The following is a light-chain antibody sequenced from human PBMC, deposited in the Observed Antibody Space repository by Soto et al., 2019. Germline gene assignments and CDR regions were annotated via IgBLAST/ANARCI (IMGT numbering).Light chain of an antibody. V-gene: IGKV1-5*01. CDR1: QSISSW. CDR2: DAS. CDR3: QQYNSYSWT. Sequence: DIQMTQSPSTLSASVGDRVTITCRASQSISSWLAWYQQKPGKAPKLLIYDASSLASGVPSRFSGSGSGTEFTRTISSLQPDDFATYYCQQYNSYSWTFGQGTKVEIK. J-gene: IGKJ1*01.